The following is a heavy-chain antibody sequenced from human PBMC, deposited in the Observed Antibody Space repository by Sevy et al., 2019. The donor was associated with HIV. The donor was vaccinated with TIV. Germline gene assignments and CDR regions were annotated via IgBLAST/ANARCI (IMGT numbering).Heavy chain of an antibody. CDR2: IWFDGCNT. CDR1: GFTFSTYG. CDR3: ATDLEFYDYGDYGPAFMPDY. J-gene: IGHJ4*02. Sequence: EGSLRLSCAASGFTFSTYGMHWVRQAPGKGLEWVAVIWFDGCNTYYADSVKGRFTISRDIAKNTLHLQMNSLRAEDTAVYYCATDLEFYDYGDYGPAFMPDYWGQGTLVTVSS. V-gene: IGHV3-33*01. D-gene: IGHD4-17*01.